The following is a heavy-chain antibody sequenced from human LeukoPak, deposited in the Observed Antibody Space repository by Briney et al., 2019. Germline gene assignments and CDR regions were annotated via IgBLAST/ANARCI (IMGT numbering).Heavy chain of an antibody. CDR3: ATLDSTKSVL. D-gene: IGHD2-2*01. CDR2: VKQDGTEK. Sequence: PGGSLRLSCVASGFRFGRDWISWVRQAPGKGLEWVACVKQDGTEKNYVVSVWGRFTVSVDNGKNSLYVQMNSLRAEDTAKYYCATLDSTKSVLWGRGTAVIVSS. V-gene: IGHV3-7*01. J-gene: IGHJ1*01. CDR1: GFRFGRDW.